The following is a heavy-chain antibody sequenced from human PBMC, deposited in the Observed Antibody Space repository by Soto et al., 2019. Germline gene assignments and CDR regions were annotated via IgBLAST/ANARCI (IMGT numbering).Heavy chain of an antibody. CDR1: GFTFSSYG. D-gene: IGHD3-3*01. CDR3: ARDRVTIFGVVIYGMDV. CDR2: IWYDGSNK. Sequence: GSLRLSCAASGFTFSSYGMHWVRQAPGKGLEWVAVIWYDGSNKYYADSVKGRFTISRDNSKNTLYLQMNSLRAEDTAVYYCARDRVTIFGVVIYGMDVWGQGTTVTVSS. J-gene: IGHJ6*02. V-gene: IGHV3-33*01.